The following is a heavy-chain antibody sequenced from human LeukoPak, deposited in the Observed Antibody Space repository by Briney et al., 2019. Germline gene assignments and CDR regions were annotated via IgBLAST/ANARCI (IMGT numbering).Heavy chain of an antibody. V-gene: IGHV3-7*01. J-gene: IGHJ4*02. Sequence: GGSLRLSCAASGFTFSSYWMSWVRQAPGKGLEWAANIKQDGSEKYYVDSVKGQFTISRDNAKNSLYLQMNSLRAEDTAVYYCASNKWELPPFDYWGQGTLVTVSS. D-gene: IGHD1-26*01. CDR1: GFTFSSYW. CDR2: IKQDGSEK. CDR3: ASNKWELPPFDY.